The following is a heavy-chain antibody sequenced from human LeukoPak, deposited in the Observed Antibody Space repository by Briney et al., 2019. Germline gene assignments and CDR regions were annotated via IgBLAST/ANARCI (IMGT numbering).Heavy chain of an antibody. CDR2: IKQDGSEK. V-gene: IGHV3-7*01. CDR3: ARVFYGDGRAFDI. J-gene: IGHJ3*02. CDR1: GFTFSSYW. D-gene: IGHD4-17*01. Sequence: GGSLRLSCAASGFTFSSYWMSWVRQAPGKGLEWVANIKQDGSEKYYVDSVKGRFTISRDNAKNSLYLQMNSLRAEDTAVYYCARVFYGDGRAFDIWGQGTMVTVSS.